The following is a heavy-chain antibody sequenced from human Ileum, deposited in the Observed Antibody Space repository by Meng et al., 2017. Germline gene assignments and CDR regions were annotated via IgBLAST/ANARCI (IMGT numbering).Heavy chain of an antibody. D-gene: IGHD6-19*01. CDR3: ARHIGVPGTRGFDY. V-gene: IGHV4-4*02. CDR1: GASISSGNW. CDR2: MYHSGTT. J-gene: IGHJ4*02. Sequence: QVPLQESGPELVQPSETLSLTCSVSGASISSGNWWSWVRQSPGKGLEWIGEMYHSGTTNYNPSLKSRVTISLDTSKNQLSLKLTSVTAADTAVYYCARHIGVPGTRGFDYWGQGTLVTVSS.